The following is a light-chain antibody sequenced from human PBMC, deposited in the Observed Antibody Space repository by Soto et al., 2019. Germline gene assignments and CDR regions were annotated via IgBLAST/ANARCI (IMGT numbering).Light chain of an antibody. CDR2: GAS. CDR3: QHYGRSLSIT. J-gene: IGKJ5*01. Sequence: ESVLTQSPRTLSLSPGERATLSCRASQSVSNNYLAWYQQKPGQATRLLIYGASSRATGIPDRFSGSGSGTDFTLAISGLEPEDFAVSYCQHYGRSLSITCGQGTRLEIK. CDR1: QSVSNNY. V-gene: IGKV3-20*01.